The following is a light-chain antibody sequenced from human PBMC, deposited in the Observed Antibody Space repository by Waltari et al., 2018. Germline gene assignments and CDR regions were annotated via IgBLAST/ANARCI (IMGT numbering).Light chain of an antibody. CDR1: SGSVSSSFY. Sequence: QTVVTPEPSFSVSPGGTVTLTCGLSSGSVSSSFYPSWYQQTPGQAPRTLIYNTDTRTSGVPHRFSGSILGNKAALTITGAQADDESDYYCVLYMGSGMWVFGGGTKLTVL. V-gene: IGLV8-61*01. J-gene: IGLJ3*02. CDR2: NTD. CDR3: VLYMGSGMWV.